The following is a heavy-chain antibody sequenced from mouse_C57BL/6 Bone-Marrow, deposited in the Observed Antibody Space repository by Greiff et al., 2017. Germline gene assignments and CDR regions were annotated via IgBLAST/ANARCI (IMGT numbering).Heavy chain of an antibody. D-gene: IGHD2-5*01. J-gene: IGHJ3*01. CDR2: IHPNSGST. CDR1: GYTFTSYW. V-gene: IGHV1-64*01. Sequence: VQLQQPGAELVKPGASVKLSCKASGYTFTSYWMHWVKQRPGQGLEWIGMIHPNSGSTNYNEKFTSKATLTVDKSSSTAYMQLSSLTSEDSAVYYCATCSNYEAWFAYWGQGTLVTVSA. CDR3: ATCSNYEAWFAY.